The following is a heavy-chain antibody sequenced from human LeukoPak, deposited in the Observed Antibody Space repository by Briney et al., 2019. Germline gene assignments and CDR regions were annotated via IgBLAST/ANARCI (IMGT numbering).Heavy chain of an antibody. CDR2: MNPNSGNT. V-gene: IGHV1-8*01. D-gene: IGHD6-19*01. CDR1: GYTFTSYD. CDR3: ARGLWQWLPWFDP. J-gene: IGHJ5*02. Sequence: ASVKVSCKASGYTFTSYDINWVRQATGQGLEWMGWMNPNSGNTGYAQKFQGRVTMTRNTSISTAYMELSSLRSEDTAVYHCARGLWQWLPWFDPWGQGTLVTVSS.